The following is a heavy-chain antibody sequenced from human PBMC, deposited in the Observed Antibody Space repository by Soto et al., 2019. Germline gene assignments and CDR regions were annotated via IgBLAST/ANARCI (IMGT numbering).Heavy chain of an antibody. J-gene: IGHJ6*02. CDR3: ARHVSLGSSGWYGRPHYGMDV. CDR1: GYSFTNYW. V-gene: IGHV5-51*01. D-gene: IGHD6-19*01. CDR2: IYPGDSDT. Sequence: PGESLKISCKGSGYSFTNYWSGWVLQMPWKGLEWMGIIYPGDSDTRYSPPFQGQVTISADKSISTAYLQWSSLQASDTAMYYCARHVSLGSSGWYGRPHYGMDVWGQATTVTVSS.